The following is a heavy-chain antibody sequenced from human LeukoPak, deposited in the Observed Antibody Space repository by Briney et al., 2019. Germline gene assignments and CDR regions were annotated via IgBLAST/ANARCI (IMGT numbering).Heavy chain of an antibody. CDR1: GGSISSYY. CDR2: IYTSGST. CDR3: ARLYCGGACYHDAFDI. V-gene: IGHV4-4*09. Sequence: SETLSLTCTVSGGSISSYYWSWIRQPPGKGLGWIGYIYTSGSTNYNPSLKSRVTISVDTSKNQFSLKLSSVTAADTAVYYCARLYCGGACYHDAFDIWGQGTMVTVSS. D-gene: IGHD2-21*02. J-gene: IGHJ3*02.